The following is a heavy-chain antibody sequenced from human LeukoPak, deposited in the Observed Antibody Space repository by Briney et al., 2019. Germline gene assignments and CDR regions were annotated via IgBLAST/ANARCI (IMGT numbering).Heavy chain of an antibody. V-gene: IGHV4-34*01. CDR3: ARLQEAVAGDY. D-gene: IGHD2-15*01. CDR1: GGSFSGYY. CDR2: INHSGST. Sequence: SKTLSLTCAVYGGSFSGYYWSLIRQPPGKGLEWIGEINHSGSTNYNPTLKSRVTISVDTSKNQFSLKLSSVTAADTAVYYCARLQEAVAGDYWGQGTLVTVSS. J-gene: IGHJ4*02.